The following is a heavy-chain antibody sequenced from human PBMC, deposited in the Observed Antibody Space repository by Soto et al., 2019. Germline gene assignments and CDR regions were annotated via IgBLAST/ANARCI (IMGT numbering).Heavy chain of an antibody. J-gene: IGHJ6*02. CDR3: ARDADYGGSRGGMDV. Sequence: QVRLEESGPGLVKPSETLSLICSVSGGSVNNANYFWNWIRHHPENGLEWIGYIYYSGSTRYNPSIKPRAPLPIDTSKNQFSLRLNSVTVADTAVYFCARDADYGGSRGGMDVWGRGTTVTVSS. D-gene: IGHD4-17*01. CDR1: GGSVNNANYF. CDR2: IYYSGST. V-gene: IGHV4-31*03.